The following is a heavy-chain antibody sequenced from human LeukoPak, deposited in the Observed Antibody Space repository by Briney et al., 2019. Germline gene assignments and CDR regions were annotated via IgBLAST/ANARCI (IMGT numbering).Heavy chain of an antibody. CDR3: ARSRIDY. CDR2: IKQDGSEK. Sequence: GGSLRLSCAASGFTFSNYWMTWVRQAPGKGLEWVANIKQDGSEKYCVDSVKGRFTISRDNAKSSLYLQMNTLRAEDTAVYYCARSRIDYWGQEPWSPSPQ. V-gene: IGHV3-7*04. CDR1: GFTFSNYW. J-gene: IGHJ4*01.